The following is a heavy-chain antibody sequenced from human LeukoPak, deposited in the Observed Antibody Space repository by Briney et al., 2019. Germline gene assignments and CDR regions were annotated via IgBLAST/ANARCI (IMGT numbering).Heavy chain of an antibody. Sequence: GGSLRLSCAVSGFFVSDNYVSWVRQAPGKGLEWVSVYYSGGSTYYADSVKGRFTMSRDNFKNTLYLQMNSLRAEDTAVYYCARDLSGVAGYTYGRGIDYWGQGTLVTVSS. V-gene: IGHV3-66*01. J-gene: IGHJ4*02. D-gene: IGHD5-18*01. CDR2: YYSGGST. CDR1: GFFVSDNY. CDR3: ARDLSGVAGYTYGRGIDY.